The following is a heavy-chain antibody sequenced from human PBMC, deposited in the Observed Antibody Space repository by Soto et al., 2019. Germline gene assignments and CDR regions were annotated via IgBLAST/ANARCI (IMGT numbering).Heavy chain of an antibody. CDR1: GYTFSSYA. CDR3: AAPTEQNWFDP. CDR2: IIPIFGTA. Sequence: QVQLMQSGAEVKNPGSSGKVSCKASGYTFSSYAISWVRQAPGQGLEWMGGIIPIFGTANYAQKFQGRVTITADESTSTAYMELSSLRSEDTAVYYCAAPTEQNWFDPWGQGTLVTVSS. V-gene: IGHV1-69*01. J-gene: IGHJ5*02. D-gene: IGHD4-17*01.